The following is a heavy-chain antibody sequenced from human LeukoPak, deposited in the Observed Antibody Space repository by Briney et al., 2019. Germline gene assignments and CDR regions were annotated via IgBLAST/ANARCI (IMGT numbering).Heavy chain of an antibody. V-gene: IGHV3-33*01. CDR3: ARDREWGSPYDILTGPKIYYYGMDV. D-gene: IGHD3-9*01. J-gene: IGHJ6*02. CDR2: IWYDGSNK. Sequence: AGGSLRLSCAASGFTFCSYGMHWVRQAPGKGLGWVAVIWYDGSNKYYADSVKGRFTISRDNSKNTLYLQMNSLRAEDTAVYYCARDREWGSPYDILTGPKIYYYGMDVWGQGTTVTVSS. CDR1: GFTFCSYG.